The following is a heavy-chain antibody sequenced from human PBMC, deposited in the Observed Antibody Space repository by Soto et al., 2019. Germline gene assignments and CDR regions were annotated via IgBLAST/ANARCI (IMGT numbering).Heavy chain of an antibody. Sequence: SLKVSCKASGFTFSRSAMQRVRQARGQRLEWIGWIVVGSGNTNYAQKFQDRVIITRDMSTSTAYMELSSLRSEDTAAYYCAADRDCSSTSCLPYNLDNWGQGTLVTVSS. J-gene: IGHJ4*02. CDR2: IVVGSGNT. D-gene: IGHD2-2*01. CDR3: AADRDCSSTSCLPYNLDN. CDR1: GFTFSRSA. V-gene: IGHV1-58*02.